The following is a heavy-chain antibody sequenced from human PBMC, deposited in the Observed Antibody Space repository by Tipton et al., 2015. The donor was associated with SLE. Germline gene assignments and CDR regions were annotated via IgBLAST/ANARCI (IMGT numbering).Heavy chain of an antibody. CDR3: AGSAFQVEYSSRLLSYLYGMDV. Sequence: QLVQSGAEVKKPGSSVKVSCKASGGTFSSYAISWVRQAPGQGLEWMGGIIPIFGTANYAQKFQGRVTITADKSTSTAYMELSSLRSEDTAVDYCAGSAFQVEYSSRLLSYLYGMDVWGQGTTVTAS. CDR1: GGTFSSYA. CDR2: IIPIFGTA. V-gene: IGHV1-69*06. D-gene: IGHD6-6*01. J-gene: IGHJ6*02.